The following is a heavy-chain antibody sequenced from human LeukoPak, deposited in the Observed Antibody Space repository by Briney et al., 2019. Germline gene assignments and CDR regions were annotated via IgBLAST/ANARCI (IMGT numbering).Heavy chain of an antibody. CDR2: INHSGST. CDR1: GGSFSGYY. D-gene: IGHD6-13*01. J-gene: IGHJ4*02. CDR3: ASLHSLSSSWYAVDY. V-gene: IGHV4-34*01. Sequence: SETLSLTCAVYGGSFSGYYWGWIRQPPGKGLGWIGEINHSGSTNYNPSLKSRVTISVDTSKNQFSLKLSSVTAADTAVYYCASLHSLSSSWYAVDYWGQGTLVTVSS.